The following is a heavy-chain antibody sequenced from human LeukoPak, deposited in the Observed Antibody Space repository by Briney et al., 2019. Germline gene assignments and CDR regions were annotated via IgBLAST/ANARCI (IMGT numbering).Heavy chain of an antibody. CDR3: ARPPTVTTDDWYFDL. Sequence: PSETLSLTCIVSGGSIRSSSYYWGWIRQPPGEGLEWIGSTYWSGSAFYNPSLKSRVTISVNTSKNQFSLKLNSVTAADTAVYYCARPPTVTTDDWYFDLWGRGTLVTVSS. CDR2: TYWSGSA. J-gene: IGHJ2*01. V-gene: IGHV4-39*07. CDR1: GGSIRSSSYY. D-gene: IGHD4-17*01.